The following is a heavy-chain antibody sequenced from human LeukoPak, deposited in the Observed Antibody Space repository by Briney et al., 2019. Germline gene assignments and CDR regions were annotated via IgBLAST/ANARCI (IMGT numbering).Heavy chain of an antibody. Sequence: ASVKVSCKVSGYTLTELSMHWVRQAPGRGLEWMGGFDPEDGETIYAQKFQGRVTMTEDTSTDTAYMELSSLRSEDTAVYYCATDPPMVRNDFWSGYPYFDYWGQGTLVTVSS. V-gene: IGHV1-24*01. J-gene: IGHJ4*02. CDR1: GYTLTELS. D-gene: IGHD3-3*01. CDR2: FDPEDGET. CDR3: ATDPPMVRNDFWSGYPYFDY.